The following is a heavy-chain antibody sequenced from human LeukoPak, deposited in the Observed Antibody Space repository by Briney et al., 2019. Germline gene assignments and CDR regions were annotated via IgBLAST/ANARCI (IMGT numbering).Heavy chain of an antibody. D-gene: IGHD3-10*01. CDR1: GFTFSSYW. V-gene: IGHV3-7*01. CDR3: ARERMYSGSGSTYPYYDY. J-gene: IGHJ4*02. Sequence: GGSLRLSYAASGFTFSSYWMSWVRQAPGKGLEWVANIKQDGSEKYYVDSVKGRFTISRDNAKNALYLEMNSLRAEDTAEYFCARERMYSGSGSTYPYYDYWGQGTLVTVSS. CDR2: IKQDGSEK.